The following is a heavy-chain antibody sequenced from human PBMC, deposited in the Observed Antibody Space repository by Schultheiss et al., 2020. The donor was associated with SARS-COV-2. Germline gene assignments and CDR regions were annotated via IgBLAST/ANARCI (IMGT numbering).Heavy chain of an antibody. J-gene: IGHJ3*02. V-gene: IGHV4-59*01. CDR2: IYYSGST. CDR1: GGSISSYY. D-gene: IGHD3-16*01. CDR3: ARLGGGGAFDI. Sequence: SETLSLTCTVSGGSISSYYWSWIRQPPGKGLEWIGYIYYSGSTNYNPSLKSRVTISVDTSKNQFSLKLSSLTAADTAVYYCARLGGGGAFDIWGQGTMVTVSS.